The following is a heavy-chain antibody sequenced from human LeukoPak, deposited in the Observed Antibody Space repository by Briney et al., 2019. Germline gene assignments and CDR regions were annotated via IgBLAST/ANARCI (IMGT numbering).Heavy chain of an antibody. V-gene: IGHV3-7*01. D-gene: IGHD4-17*01. CDR3: ARLTTVTTFDS. CDR2: IKQDGGEK. CDR1: GFTFSRYW. Sequence: PGGSLRLSCAASGFTFSRYWMSWAREAPGKGLEWVANIKQDGGEKCYVDSVKGRFTISRDNAKNSLYLQMDSLRAEDTAMYYCARLTTVTTFDSWGQGTLVTVSS. J-gene: IGHJ4*02.